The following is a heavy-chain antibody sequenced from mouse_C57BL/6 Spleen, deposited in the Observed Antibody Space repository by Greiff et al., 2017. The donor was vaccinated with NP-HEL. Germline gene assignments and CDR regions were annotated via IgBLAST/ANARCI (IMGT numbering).Heavy chain of an antibody. D-gene: IGHD3-2*01. CDR2: IYPGDGDT. Sequence: QVQLQQSGPELVKPGASVKISCKASGYAFSSSWMNWVKQRPGKGLEWIGRIYPGDGDTNYNGKFKGKATLTADKSSSTAYMQLSSLTSEDSAVYFCARGRQLDYWGQGTTLTVSS. V-gene: IGHV1-82*01. CDR3: ARGRQLDY. CDR1: GYAFSSSW. J-gene: IGHJ2*01.